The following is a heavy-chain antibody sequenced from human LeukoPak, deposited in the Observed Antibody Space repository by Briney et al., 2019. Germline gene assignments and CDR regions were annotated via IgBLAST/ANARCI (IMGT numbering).Heavy chain of an antibody. Sequence: SVKVSCKASGGTFSSYAISWVRQTPGQGLEWMGGIIPIFGTANYAQKFQGRVTITADESTSTAYMELSSLRSEDTAVYYCARSRANYYDSSGYLTGTAFDIWGQGTMVTVSS. J-gene: IGHJ3*02. CDR3: ARSRANYYDSSGYLTGTAFDI. CDR2: IIPIFGTA. CDR1: GGTFSSYA. D-gene: IGHD3-22*01. V-gene: IGHV1-69*13.